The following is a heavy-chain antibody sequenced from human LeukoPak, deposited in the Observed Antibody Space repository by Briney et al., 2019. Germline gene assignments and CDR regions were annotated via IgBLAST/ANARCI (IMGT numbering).Heavy chain of an antibody. J-gene: IGHJ6*02. V-gene: IGHV4-59*01. Sequence: SETLSLTCTVSGGSISSYYWSWIRQPPGKGLEWIGYIYYSGSTNYNPSLKSRVTISVDTSKNQFSLKLSSVTAADTAVYYCAGAKGSGSYPLANYYYYGMDVWGQGTTVTVSS. CDR2: IYYSGST. CDR3: AGAKGSGSYPLANYYYYGMDV. CDR1: GGSISSYY. D-gene: IGHD3-10*01.